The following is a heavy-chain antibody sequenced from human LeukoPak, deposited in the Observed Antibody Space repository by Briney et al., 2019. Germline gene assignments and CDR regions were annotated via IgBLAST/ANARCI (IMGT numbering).Heavy chain of an antibody. CDR1: GFTFSSYE. CDR2: ISSSGSTI. V-gene: IGHV3-48*03. J-gene: IGHJ4*02. D-gene: IGHD3-9*01. Sequence: GGSLRLSCAASGFTFSSYEMNWVRQAPGKGLEWVSYISSSGSTIYYAASVKGRFTISRDNAKNSLYLQMNSLRAEDTAVYYCARGIGGYDILTGSLCYWGQGTLVTVSS. CDR3: ARGIGGYDILTGSLCY.